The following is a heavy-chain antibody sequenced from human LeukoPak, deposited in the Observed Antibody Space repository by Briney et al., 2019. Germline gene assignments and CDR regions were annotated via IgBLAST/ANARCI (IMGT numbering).Heavy chain of an antibody. V-gene: IGHV1-69*06. J-gene: IGHJ4*02. CDR1: GGTFSSYA. CDR2: IIPIFGTA. Sequence: SVKVSCKASGGTFSSYAISWVRQAPGQGLEWIGRIIPIFGTANYAQKFQGRVTITADKSTSTAYMELSSLRSEDTAVYYCARAAGYCSGGSCYHFDYWGQGPLVTSPQ. D-gene: IGHD2-15*01. CDR3: ARAAGYCSGGSCYHFDY.